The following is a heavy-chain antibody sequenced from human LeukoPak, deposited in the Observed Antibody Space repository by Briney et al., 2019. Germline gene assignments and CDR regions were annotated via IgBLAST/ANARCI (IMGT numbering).Heavy chain of an antibody. J-gene: IGHJ4*02. CDR3: ARDRTYYPEVFFDY. CDR2: IIPILGIA. CDR1: GYTFTGYY. D-gene: IGHD3-22*01. Sequence: SVKVSCKASGYTFTGYYMHWVRQAPGQGLEWMGRIIPILGIANYAQKFQGRVTITADKSTSTAYMELSSLRSEDTAVYYCARDRTYYPEVFFDYWGQGTLVTVSS. V-gene: IGHV1-69*04.